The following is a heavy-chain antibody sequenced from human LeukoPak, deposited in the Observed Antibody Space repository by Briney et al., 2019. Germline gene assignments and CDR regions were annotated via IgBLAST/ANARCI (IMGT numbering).Heavy chain of an antibody. Sequence: ASVKVSCKASGYTFTSYAMNWVRQAPGQGLEWMGWINTNTGNPTYAQGFTGRFVFSLDTSVSTAYLQISSLKAEDTAVYYCARGPLWFGELLLHSFDYWGQGTLVTVSS. J-gene: IGHJ4*02. CDR3: ARGPLWFGELLLHSFDY. CDR2: INTNTGNP. V-gene: IGHV7-4-1*02. D-gene: IGHD3-10*01. CDR1: GYTFTSYA.